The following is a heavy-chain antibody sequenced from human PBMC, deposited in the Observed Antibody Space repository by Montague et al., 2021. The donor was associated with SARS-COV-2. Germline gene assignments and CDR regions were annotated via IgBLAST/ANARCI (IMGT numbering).Heavy chain of an antibody. D-gene: IGHD2-2*01. CDR1: GGSISSGGYY. V-gene: IGHV4-39*01. CDR3: ARGLFQPDFQAY. CDR2: VSYSGDY. J-gene: IGHJ4*02. Sequence: SETLSLTCTVSGGSISSGGYYWSWIRQPPGKGLEWIGTVSYSGDYNYMPSLESRVTMSVDTSKNQLPLKVYSVTAADTAVYYCARGLFQPDFQAYWGQGTLVAVSS.